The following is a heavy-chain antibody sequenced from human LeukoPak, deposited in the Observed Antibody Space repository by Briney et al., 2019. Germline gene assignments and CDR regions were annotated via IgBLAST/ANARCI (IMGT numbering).Heavy chain of an antibody. CDR1: GFTFTNYA. D-gene: IGHD3-16*02. V-gene: IGHV7-4-1*02. Sequence: ASVKVSCKASGFTFTNYAMNWVRQAPGQGLEWMGWIHPSTGNPTYAQGFTGRFVFSLDTSVSTTYLQISSLKAEDTAVYFCARAFQSLGGLSLPDYWGQGTLVTVSS. J-gene: IGHJ4*02. CDR3: ARAFQSLGGLSLPDY. CDR2: IHPSTGNP.